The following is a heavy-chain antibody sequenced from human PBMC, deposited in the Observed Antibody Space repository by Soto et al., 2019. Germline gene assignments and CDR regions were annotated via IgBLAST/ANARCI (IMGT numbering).Heavy chain of an antibody. J-gene: IGHJ5*02. CDR3: ARVPIYYQNSIVYQPFHP. D-gene: IGHD3-10*01. CDR2: IHYSGGATYSP. V-gene: IGHV4-31*01. Sequence: QVQLQESGPGLVEPSQTLSLICTVSGASIISDGYYWTWIRQHPGKGLEWLGYIHYSGGATYSPSYHPSLKTTIAISVDTSKRLFSLKLTSVSAADTAVYYCARVPIYYQNSIVYQPFHPWGQGTLVTVSS. CDR1: GASIISDGYY.